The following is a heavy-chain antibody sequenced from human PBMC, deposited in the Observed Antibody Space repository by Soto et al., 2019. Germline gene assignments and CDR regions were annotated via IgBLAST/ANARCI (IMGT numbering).Heavy chain of an antibody. CDR2: ISSDGRSQ. CDR3: AKPYYDILTGFYILGYYFDY. Sequence: GGSLRLSCAASGFSFSTYGMHWVRQAPGKGLEWVAVISSDGRSQYYAGSVKGRFTTSRDSSKNTLYLQMNSLRVEDTAVYYCAKPYYDILTGFYILGYYFDYWGQGTLVTVSS. D-gene: IGHD3-9*01. V-gene: IGHV3-30*18. J-gene: IGHJ4*02. CDR1: GFSFSTYG.